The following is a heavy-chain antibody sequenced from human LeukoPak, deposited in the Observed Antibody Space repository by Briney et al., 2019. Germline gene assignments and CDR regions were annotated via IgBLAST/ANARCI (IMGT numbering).Heavy chain of an antibody. D-gene: IGHD3-22*01. CDR3: AIVWYDSGNHLYFYYGLDV. CDR2: VSAYSGDT. J-gene: IGHJ6*02. Sequence: ASVKVSCKASGYTFTSYGISWVRQAPGQGLEWMGWVSAYSGDTDYAQNLQGRVTMTTDTSTSTAYMELTTLRSDDTAVYYCAIVWYDSGNHLYFYYGLDVWGQGTTVNVSS. V-gene: IGHV1-18*01. CDR1: GYTFTSYG.